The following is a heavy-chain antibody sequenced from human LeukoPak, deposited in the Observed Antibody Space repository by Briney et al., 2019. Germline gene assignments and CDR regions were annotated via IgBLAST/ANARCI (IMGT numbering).Heavy chain of an antibody. CDR2: ISGSGGST. CDR1: EFTFSNYA. Sequence: GGSLRLSCAASEFTFSNYAMNWVRQAPGEGLEWVAAISGSGGSTYYADSVKGRFTISRDNSKNTLYLQMNNLRAEDTAVYYCAKVSGGYCSGGSCYVDYWGQGTLVTVSS. D-gene: IGHD2-15*01. J-gene: IGHJ4*01. CDR3: AKVSGGYCSGGSCYVDY. V-gene: IGHV3-23*01.